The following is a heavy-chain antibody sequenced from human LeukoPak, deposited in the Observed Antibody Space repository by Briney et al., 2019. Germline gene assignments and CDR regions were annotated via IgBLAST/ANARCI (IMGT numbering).Heavy chain of an antibody. CDR1: GYTFTSYY. V-gene: IGHV1-46*01. D-gene: IGHD2-21*02. CDR2: INPSDGST. Sequence: ASVKVSCKASGYTFTSYYMHWVRQAPGQGLEWMGIINPSDGSTSYAQKFQGRVTMTRDTSTSTVYMELSSLRSEDTAVYYCAAYIVVVTAIQDYWGQGTLVTVSS. J-gene: IGHJ4*02. CDR3: AAYIVVVTAIQDY.